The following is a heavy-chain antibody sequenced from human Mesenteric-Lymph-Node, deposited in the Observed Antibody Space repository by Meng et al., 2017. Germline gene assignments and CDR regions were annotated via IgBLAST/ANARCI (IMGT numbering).Heavy chain of an antibody. Sequence: GESLKISCAASGFNFSSYAMIWVRQAPGKGLEGVSSISCSGGTTYYADSVKGRFTISRDISKNTLYLQMNSLRAEDTAIYFCAKDKEGTVADYFDYWGQGTLVTVSS. V-gene: IGHV3-23*01. D-gene: IGHD1-26*01. CDR3: AKDKEGTVADYFDY. CDR2: ISCSGGTT. CDR1: GFNFSSYA. J-gene: IGHJ4*02.